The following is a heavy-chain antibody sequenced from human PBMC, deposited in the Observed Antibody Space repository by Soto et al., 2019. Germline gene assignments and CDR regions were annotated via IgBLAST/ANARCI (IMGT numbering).Heavy chain of an antibody. CDR1: GGSINRGAYY. D-gene: IGHD3-16*02. CDR2: INHSGST. Sequence: SETLSLTCTVSGGSINRGAYYWSWVRQPPGKGLEWIGEINHSGSTNYNPSLKSRVTISVDTSKTTLYLQMNSLRAEDTAVYFCAKSLSSTFGSIIASDYWGQGTLVTVSS. V-gene: IGHV4-39*07. J-gene: IGHJ4*02. CDR3: AKSLSSTFGSIIASDY.